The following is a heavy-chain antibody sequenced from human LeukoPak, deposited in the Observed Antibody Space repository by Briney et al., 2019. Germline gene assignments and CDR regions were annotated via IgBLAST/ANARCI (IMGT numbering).Heavy chain of an antibody. CDR3: ARDRTSRVVVDAFDI. Sequence: GGSLRLSCAASGFTFSSYSMNWVRQAPGRGLEWVSSISSSSSYIYYADSVKGRFTISRDNAKNSLYLQMNSLRAEDTAVYYCARDRTSRVVVDAFDIWGQGTMVTVSS. CDR2: ISSSSSYI. CDR1: GFTFSSYS. J-gene: IGHJ3*02. V-gene: IGHV3-21*01. D-gene: IGHD2-15*01.